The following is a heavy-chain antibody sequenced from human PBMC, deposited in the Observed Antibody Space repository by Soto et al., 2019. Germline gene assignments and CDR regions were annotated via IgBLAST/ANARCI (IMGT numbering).Heavy chain of an antibody. V-gene: IGHV1-46*03. Sequence: ASVKVSCKASGYSFASYYMHWVRQAPGQGLEWMGIINPSGGSTSYAQKFQGRVTMTRDTSTSTVYMELSSLRSEDTAVYYCARDRGPKARTVTTRGDYSYYMDVWG. CDR1: GYSFASYY. J-gene: IGHJ6*03. D-gene: IGHD4-17*01. CDR2: INPSGGST. CDR3: ARDRGPKARTVTTRGDYSYYMDV.